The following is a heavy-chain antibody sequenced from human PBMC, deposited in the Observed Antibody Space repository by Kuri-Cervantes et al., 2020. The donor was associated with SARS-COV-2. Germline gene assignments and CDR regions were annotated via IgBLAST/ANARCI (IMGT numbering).Heavy chain of an antibody. CDR1: GLTVRSNY. J-gene: IGHJ6*02. CDR3: ARERYGDYASPYQYYGMDV. V-gene: IGHV3-53*01. D-gene: IGHD4-17*01. Sequence: GGSLRLSCAASGLTVRSNYMSWVRQAPGKGLEWVSVIYSGGSTYYADSVKGRFTISRDSSKNMLYLQMNSLRAEDTAVYYCARERYGDYASPYQYYGMDVWGQGTAVTVSS. CDR2: IYSGGST.